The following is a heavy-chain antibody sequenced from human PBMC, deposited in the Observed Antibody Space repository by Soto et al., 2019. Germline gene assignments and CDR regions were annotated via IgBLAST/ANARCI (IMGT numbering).Heavy chain of an antibody. D-gene: IGHD6-13*01. CDR3: AREYSSSRYLYYFDY. V-gene: IGHV4-59*01. CDR1: GGSISGYY. J-gene: IGHJ4*02. CDR2: IYYSGST. Sequence: SETLSLTCTVSGGSISGYYWSWIRQPPGKGLEWIGYIYYSGSTNYNPSLSGRVTVSVDLSKNQVSLRLSSVTAADTAVYYCAREYSSSRYLYYFDYWGQGALVTVSS.